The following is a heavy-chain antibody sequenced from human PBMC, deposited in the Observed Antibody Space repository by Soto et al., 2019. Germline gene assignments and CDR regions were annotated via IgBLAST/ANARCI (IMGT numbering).Heavy chain of an antibody. V-gene: IGHV3-23*01. J-gene: IGHJ4*02. D-gene: IGHD3-10*01. CDR1: EFTFSSYA. CDR3: AEGLWFGEFPFDY. Sequence: GGSLRLSCAASEFTFSSYAMSWVRQAPGKGLEWVSAISGSGGSTYYADSVKGRFTISRDNSKNTLYLQMNSLRAEDTAVYYCAEGLWFGEFPFDYWGQGTLVTVSS. CDR2: ISGSGGST.